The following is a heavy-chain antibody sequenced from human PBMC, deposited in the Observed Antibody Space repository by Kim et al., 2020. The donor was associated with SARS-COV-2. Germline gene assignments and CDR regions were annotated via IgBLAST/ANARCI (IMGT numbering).Heavy chain of an antibody. CDR1: GFTFSTYG. Sequence: GGSLRLSCAASGFTFSTYGMHWVRQAPGKGLEWLAFISYDGSNTYYADSVKGRFTLSRDTSKNTLSVQLNRLSGEDTALYYCAQAREIQLWFNYYYGMDV. CDR3: AQAREIQLWFNYYYGMDV. J-gene: IGHJ6*01. CDR2: ISYDGSNT. V-gene: IGHV3-30*18. D-gene: IGHD5-18*01.